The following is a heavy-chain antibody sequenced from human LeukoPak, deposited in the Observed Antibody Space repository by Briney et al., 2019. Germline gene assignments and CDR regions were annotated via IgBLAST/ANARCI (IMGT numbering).Heavy chain of an antibody. D-gene: IGHD6-13*01. V-gene: IGHV4-59*01. J-gene: IGHJ3*02. CDR2: IYYSGST. CDR1: GGSISGYY. CDR3: ARVYSSSWYPRAFDI. Sequence: SETLSLTCTVSGGSISGYYWSWIRQPPGKGLEWIGYIYYSGSTNYNPSLKSRVTISVDTSKNQFSLKLSSVTAADTAVYYCARVYSSSWYPRAFDIWGQGTMVTASS.